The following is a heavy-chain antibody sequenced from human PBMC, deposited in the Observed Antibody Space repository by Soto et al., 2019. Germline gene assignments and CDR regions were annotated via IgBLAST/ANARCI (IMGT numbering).Heavy chain of an antibody. V-gene: IGHV3-23*01. CDR3: AKDRAVARTRFDP. CDR1: GFTFSSYA. Sequence: GRSLRLSIEASGFTFSSYAMSGVRQAPGKWLEWVSAISGSGGSAYYADSVKGRFTISRDNSKNTLYLQINSLRPADTAVYYCAKDRAVARTRFDPWGQGTQVSVYS. J-gene: IGHJ5*02. CDR2: ISGSGGSA. D-gene: IGHD6-19*01.